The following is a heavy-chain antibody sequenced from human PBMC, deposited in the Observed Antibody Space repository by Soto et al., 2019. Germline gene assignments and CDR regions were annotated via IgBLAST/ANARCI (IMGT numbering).Heavy chain of an antibody. J-gene: IGHJ4*02. V-gene: IGHV3-23*01. CDR1: GFTFTSYA. CDR3: VPRMGDHFR. CDR2: ISDRGGST. Sequence: GGSLRLSCAASGFTFTSYAMTWVRQAPGKGLECVSGISDRGGSTYYADSVKGRFTISRDNSKKMLYLQMNSLRAEDTAVYYCVPRMGDHFRWGQGTLVTVSS. D-gene: IGHD3-16*01.